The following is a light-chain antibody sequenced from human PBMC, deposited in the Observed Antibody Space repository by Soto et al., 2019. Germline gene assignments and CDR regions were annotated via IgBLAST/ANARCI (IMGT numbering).Light chain of an antibody. CDR1: SSDVGSHNH. J-gene: IGLJ1*01. CDR2: EVF. Sequence: SVLTQPASVSGSPGQSIAISCTGTSSDVGSHNHVSWYQQYPGKAPKLIIYEVFNRPSGVSARFSGSKFGSTASLTISGLQAEDEADYYCNSLSAAGSSYVFGPGTKVTVL. V-gene: IGLV2-14*01. CDR3: NSLSAAGSSYV.